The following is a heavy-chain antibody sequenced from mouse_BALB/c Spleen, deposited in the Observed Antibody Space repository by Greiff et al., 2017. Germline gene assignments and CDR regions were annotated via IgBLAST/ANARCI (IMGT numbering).Heavy chain of an antibody. CDR3: TRDYDYGYYAMDY. Sequence: DVHLVESGGGLVKPGGSLKLSCAASGFTFSSYTMSWVRQTPEKRLEWVATISSGGSYTYYPDSVKGRFTISRDNAKNTLYLQMSSLKSEDTAMYYCTRDYDYGYYAMDYWGQGTSVTVSS. J-gene: IGHJ4*01. V-gene: IGHV5-6-4*01. CDR2: ISSGGSYT. D-gene: IGHD1-2*01. CDR1: GFTFSSYT.